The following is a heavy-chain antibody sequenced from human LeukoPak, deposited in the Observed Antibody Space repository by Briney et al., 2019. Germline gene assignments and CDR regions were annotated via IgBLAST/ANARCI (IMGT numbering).Heavy chain of an antibody. V-gene: IGHV4-4*02. CDR2: INHSGST. J-gene: IGHJ6*02. Sequence: PSGTLSLTCAVSGGSISSSNWWSWVRQPPGKGLEWIGEINHSGSTNYNPSLKSRVTISVDMSKNQFSLKLSSVTAADTAVYYCALVVTEINYYGMDVWGQGTTVTVSS. D-gene: IGHD3-22*01. CDR1: GGSISSSNW. CDR3: ALVVTEINYYGMDV.